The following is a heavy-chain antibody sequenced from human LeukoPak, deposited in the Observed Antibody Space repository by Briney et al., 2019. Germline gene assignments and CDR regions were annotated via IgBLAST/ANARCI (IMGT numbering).Heavy chain of an antibody. CDR3: AGHSSGPYYYFDY. J-gene: IGHJ4*02. CDR1: GGSISSSNYY. D-gene: IGHD3-22*01. Sequence: SETLSLTCTVSGGSISSSNYYWGWIRQPPGKGLEWIGNIFYSGSTHYNPSLKSRVTISVDTSKNQFSLKLNSVTAADTAVYHCAGHSSGPYYYFDYWGQGTLVTVSS. V-gene: IGHV4-39*01. CDR2: IFYSGST.